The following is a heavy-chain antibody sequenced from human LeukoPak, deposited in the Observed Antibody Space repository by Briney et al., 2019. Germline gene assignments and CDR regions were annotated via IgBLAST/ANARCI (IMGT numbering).Heavy chain of an antibody. D-gene: IGHD3-22*01. V-gene: IGHV1-46*01. Sequence: GASVKVSCKASGYTFTSYCMHWVRQAPGQGLEWMGIINPSGGSTSYAQKFQGRVTMTRDTSISTAYMELSRLRSDDTAVYYCARRVYYYDSSGIDAFDIWGQRTMVTVSS. J-gene: IGHJ3*02. CDR3: ARRVYYYDSSGIDAFDI. CDR1: GYTFTSYC. CDR2: INPSGGST.